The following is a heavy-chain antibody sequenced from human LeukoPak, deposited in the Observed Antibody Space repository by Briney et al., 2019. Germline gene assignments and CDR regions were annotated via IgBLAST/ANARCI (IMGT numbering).Heavy chain of an antibody. Sequence: TSETLSLTCTVSGGSISSSSYYWGWIRQPPGKGLEWIGSIYYSGSTYYNPSLKSRVTISVDTSKNQFSLKLSSVTATGTAVYYCARGDGDYRARIWGQGTMVTVSS. CDR2: IYYSGST. CDR3: ARGDGDYRARI. J-gene: IGHJ3*02. CDR1: GGSISSSSYY. V-gene: IGHV4-39*01. D-gene: IGHD4-17*01.